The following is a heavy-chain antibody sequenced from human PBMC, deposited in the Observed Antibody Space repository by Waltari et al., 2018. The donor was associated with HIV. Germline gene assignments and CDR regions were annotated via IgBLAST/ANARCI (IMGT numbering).Heavy chain of an antibody. CDR3: VTSRPGAVFGDF. D-gene: IGHD3-3*01. Sequence: QAQLVQSGAEVRKPGASVKVPCKASGYNFATFTINWVRRAPGQGLEWMGWMSINSGNAGYGQRFKGRVTLTRDTSIDTAYMELHSLTPQDTAVYYCVTSRPGAVFGDFWGQGTPVMVSS. CDR2: MSINSGNA. CDR1: GYNFATFT. J-gene: IGHJ4*02. V-gene: IGHV1-8*01.